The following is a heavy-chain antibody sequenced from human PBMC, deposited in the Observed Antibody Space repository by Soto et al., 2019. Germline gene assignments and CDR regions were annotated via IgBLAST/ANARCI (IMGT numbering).Heavy chain of an antibody. Sequence: PSETLSLTCTVSGGSISSYYWSWIRQPPGKGLEWIGYIYYSGSTNYNPSLKSRVTISVDTSKNQFSLKLSSVTAADTAVYYCARVGWNYAMDAWGQGTTVTVSS. J-gene: IGHJ6*02. D-gene: IGHD1-26*01. CDR1: GGSISSYY. CDR2: IYYSGST. V-gene: IGHV4-59*01. CDR3: ARVGWNYAMDA.